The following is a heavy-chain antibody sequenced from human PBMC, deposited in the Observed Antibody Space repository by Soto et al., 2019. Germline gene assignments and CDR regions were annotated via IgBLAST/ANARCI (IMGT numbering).Heavy chain of an antibody. D-gene: IGHD6-13*01. CDR1: VFTTTNYA. Sequence: EVQLLESGGGLEQPGGSLRLSCAASVFTTTNYAMNWVRQAPGKGLEWVSGISGRGDSRYYADSVKGRFTISRDSSKNTLYLQISSLRAEDTAVYYCAKSLADIAAATTWVFDLWGQGTLVTVYS. V-gene: IGHV3-23*01. CDR2: ISGRGDSR. J-gene: IGHJ4*02. CDR3: AKSLADIAAATTWVFDL.